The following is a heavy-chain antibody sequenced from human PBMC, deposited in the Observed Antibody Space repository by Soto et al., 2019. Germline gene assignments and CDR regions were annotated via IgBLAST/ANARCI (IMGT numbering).Heavy chain of an antibody. CDR3: ARARLDTRGLDY. CDR1: GFTLRSYA. D-gene: IGHD2-15*01. J-gene: IGHJ4*02. CDR2: ISYDGSNK. Sequence: QVQLVESGGGVVQPGRSLRLPCAASGFTLRSYAMHWVRQAPGKGLEWVAAISYDGSNKYNADSVKGRFTISRDNSKNTLYLQINSLSVEDTAVYYCARARLDTRGLDYWCQGTLVTFSS. V-gene: IGHV3-30-3*01.